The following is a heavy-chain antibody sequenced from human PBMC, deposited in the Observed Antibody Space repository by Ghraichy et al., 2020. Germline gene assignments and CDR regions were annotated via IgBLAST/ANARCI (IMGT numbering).Heavy chain of an antibody. Sequence: GGSLRLSCAASGFTFSSYGMHWVRKAPGKGLGRVAVIWYDGSNKYYADSVKGRFTISRDNSKNTLYLQMNSLRAEDTAVYYCAREFGDGSGSYYNVDAVWFDPWGQGTLVTVSS. CDR2: IWYDGSNK. V-gene: IGHV3-33*01. CDR3: AREFGDGSGSYYNVDAVWFDP. D-gene: IGHD3-10*01. J-gene: IGHJ5*02. CDR1: GFTFSSYG.